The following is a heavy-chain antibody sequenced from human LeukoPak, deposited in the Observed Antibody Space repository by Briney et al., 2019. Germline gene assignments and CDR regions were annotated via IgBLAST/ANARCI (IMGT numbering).Heavy chain of an antibody. V-gene: IGHV1-69*13. CDR1: GGTFNSYA. D-gene: IGHD1-26*01. CDR2: IIPIFGTT. Sequence: GASVNVSCKTSGGTFNSYAFSWVRQAPGQGLEWMGGIIPIFGTTNYARKFQGRVTITADESTSTAYMELSSPRSEDTAVYYCARGVRDGGSYYIDYWGQGTHVTVSS. CDR3: ARGVRDGGSYYIDY. J-gene: IGHJ4*02.